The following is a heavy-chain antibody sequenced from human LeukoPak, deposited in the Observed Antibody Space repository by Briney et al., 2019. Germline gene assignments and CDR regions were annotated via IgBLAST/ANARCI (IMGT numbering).Heavy chain of an antibody. CDR1: EFTFSSFA. D-gene: IGHD1-14*01. J-gene: IGHJ5*02. CDR3: ARDGAQSGTQIFIHGWFDP. CDR2: IKQDGSEK. Sequence: PGGSLRLSCAASEFTFSSFAMTWVRQAPGKGLEWVANIKQDGSEKHYVDSVKGRFTISRDNAKNSLYLQMNSLRAEDTAVYYCARDGAQSGTQIFIHGWFDPWGQGTLVTVSS. V-gene: IGHV3-7*01.